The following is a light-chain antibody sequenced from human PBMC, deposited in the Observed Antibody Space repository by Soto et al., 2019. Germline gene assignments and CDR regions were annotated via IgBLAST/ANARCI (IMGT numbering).Light chain of an antibody. CDR3: QQYNSWYT. V-gene: IGKV1-5*03. CDR2: KAS. J-gene: IGKJ2*01. CDR1: HSISSW. Sequence: DIQMTQSPSTLSASVGDRVTITCRASHSISSWLAWYQQKPGKAPKLLIYKASSLDSGVPSRFSGSGSGTEFTLTISSLQPDDFATYYCQQYNSWYTFGQGTKLEIK.